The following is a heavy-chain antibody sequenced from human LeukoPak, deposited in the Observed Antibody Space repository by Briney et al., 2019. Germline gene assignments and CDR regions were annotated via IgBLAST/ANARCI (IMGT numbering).Heavy chain of an antibody. CDR3: ARVSVVVVPAAIWFDP. Sequence: SETLSLTCAVSGGSLSSGGYSWRWIWQPPGKGLVWIGYIYHSGGTYYNPSLKSRVTISVDRSKNQFSLKLSSVTAADTAVYYCARVSVVVVPAAIWFDPWGQGTLVTVSS. D-gene: IGHD2-2*01. CDR1: GGSLSSGGYS. J-gene: IGHJ5*02. CDR2: IYHSGGT. V-gene: IGHV4-30-2*01.